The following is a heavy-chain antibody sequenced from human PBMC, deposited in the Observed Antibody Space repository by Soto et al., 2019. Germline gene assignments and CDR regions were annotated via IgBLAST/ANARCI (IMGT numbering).Heavy chain of an antibody. CDR1: GFTFSSYG. J-gene: IGHJ4*02. Sequence: GGSLRLSCAASGFTFSSYGMHWVRQAPGKGLEWVAVIWYDGSNKYYADSVKGRFTISRDNSKNTLYLQMNSLRAEDTAVYYCARVYYYDSSGYYSTAPLDYWGQGTLVTVSS. D-gene: IGHD3-22*01. V-gene: IGHV3-33*01. CDR2: IWYDGSNK. CDR3: ARVYYYDSSGYYSTAPLDY.